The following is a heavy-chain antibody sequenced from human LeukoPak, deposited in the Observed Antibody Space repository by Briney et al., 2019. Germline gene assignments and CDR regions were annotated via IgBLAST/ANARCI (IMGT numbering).Heavy chain of an antibody. D-gene: IGHD1-20*01. J-gene: IGHJ4*02. Sequence: GSSVKVSCKSSGGTFSSYAISWVRQAPRQGLDWMGRIIPIFGTANYAQKFQGRVTITADKSTSTAYMELSSLRSEDTAVYYCAREITGTQRAFDYWGQGTLVTVSS. CDR2: IIPIFGTA. CDR1: GGTFSSYA. V-gene: IGHV1-69*06. CDR3: AREITGTQRAFDY.